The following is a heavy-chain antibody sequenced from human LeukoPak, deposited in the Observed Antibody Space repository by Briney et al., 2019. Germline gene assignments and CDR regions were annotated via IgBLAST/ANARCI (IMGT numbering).Heavy chain of an antibody. D-gene: IGHD3-22*01. J-gene: IGHJ4*02. CDR2: MNPKSGDT. Sequence: ASVKVSCKASGYSFTNYDINWVRQATGQGLEWMGWMNPKSGDTGYSQKFQGRVTMTRDTSISTAYMELSRLRSDDTAVYYCARVPSRRYDSSGYLGYWGQGTLVTVSS. CDR1: GYSFTNYD. V-gene: IGHV1-8*02. CDR3: ARVPSRRYDSSGYLGY.